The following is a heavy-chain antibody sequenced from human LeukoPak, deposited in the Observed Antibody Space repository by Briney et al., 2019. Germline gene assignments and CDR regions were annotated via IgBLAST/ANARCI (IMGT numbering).Heavy chain of an antibody. D-gene: IGHD3-3*01. CDR3: APLGVLISGYRAFDI. CDR1: GFSFSSYW. CDR2: ISWSSGSI. J-gene: IGHJ3*02. Sequence: PGGSLRLSCAASGFSFSSYWMSWVRQAPGKGLEWVSGISWSSGSIGYADSVKGRFTISRDNAKNSLYLQMNSLRAEDTAVYYCAPLGVLISGYRAFDIWGQGTMVAVSS. V-gene: IGHV3-48*04.